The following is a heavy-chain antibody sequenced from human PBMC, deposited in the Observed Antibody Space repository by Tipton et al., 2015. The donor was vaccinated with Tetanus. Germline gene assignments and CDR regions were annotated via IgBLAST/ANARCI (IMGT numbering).Heavy chain of an antibody. CDR2: IYYSGST. Sequence: GLVKPSETLSLTCTVSGGSISSSSYYWGWIRQPPGKGLEWIGSIYYSGSTYYNPSLKSRVTISVDTSKNQFSLKLSSVTAADTAVYYCARVGATTIVGFDYWGQGTLVTVSS. V-gene: IGHV4-39*01. CDR1: GGSISSSSYY. D-gene: IGHD1-26*01. CDR3: ARVGATTIVGFDY. J-gene: IGHJ4*02.